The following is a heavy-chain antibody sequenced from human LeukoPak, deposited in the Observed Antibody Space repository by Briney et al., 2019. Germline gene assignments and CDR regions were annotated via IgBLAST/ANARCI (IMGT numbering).Heavy chain of an antibody. CDR2: IYTSGST. CDR1: GGSISSGSYY. V-gene: IGHV4-61*02. J-gene: IGHJ3*02. CDR3: ARDGAVDILTGYGAFDI. D-gene: IGHD3-9*01. Sequence: SQTLSLTCTVSGGSISSGSYYWSWIRQPAGKGLEWIGRIYTSGSTNYNPSLKSRVTISVDTSKSQFSLKLNSVSAADTAVYYCARDGAVDILTGYGAFDIWGQGTMVTVSS.